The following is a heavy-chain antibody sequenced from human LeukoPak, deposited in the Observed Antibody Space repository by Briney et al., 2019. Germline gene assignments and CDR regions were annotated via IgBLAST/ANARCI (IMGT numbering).Heavy chain of an antibody. CDR1: GGTFSSYA. CDR3: ARDFEPDTGMVHAFDI. J-gene: IGHJ3*02. V-gene: IGHV1-69*05. Sequence: ASVKVSCKASGGTFSSYAISWVRQAPGQGLEWMGGIIPIFGTANYAQKFQGRVTITTDESTSTAYMELSSLRSEDTAVYYCARDFEPDTGMVHAFDIWGQGTMVTVSS. D-gene: IGHD5-18*01. CDR2: IIPIFGTA.